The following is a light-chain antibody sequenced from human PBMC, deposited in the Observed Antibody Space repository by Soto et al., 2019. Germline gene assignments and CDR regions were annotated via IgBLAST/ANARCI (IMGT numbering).Light chain of an antibody. CDR2: DAS. CDR1: RAIGDR. V-gene: IGKV1-5*01. J-gene: IGKJ5*01. CDR3: QQYQTYAT. Sequence: DIQMTQSPYALSAVVGDRVTITCRASRAIGDRLAWFQQKPGKAPKALIYDASRLGSGVPSRFSGSGSGTEFTLTISSLQPDDFATYYCQQYQTYATFGQGTRLEI.